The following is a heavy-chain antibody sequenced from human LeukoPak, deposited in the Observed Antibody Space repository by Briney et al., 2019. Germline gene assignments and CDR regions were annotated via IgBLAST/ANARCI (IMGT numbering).Heavy chain of an antibody. V-gene: IGHV3-33*08. CDR3: ARGGFSGTFYYFDN. CDR2: IWYDERNK. CDR1: GFTFSSYG. D-gene: IGHD1-26*01. J-gene: IGHJ4*02. Sequence: TGGSLRLSCAASGFTFSSYGMHWARQAPGKGLEWVAVIWYDERNKYYTDSVKGRFTISRDNSKNTVYLQMNSLGVEDTAVYYCARGGFSGTFYYFDNWGQGTLVTVSS.